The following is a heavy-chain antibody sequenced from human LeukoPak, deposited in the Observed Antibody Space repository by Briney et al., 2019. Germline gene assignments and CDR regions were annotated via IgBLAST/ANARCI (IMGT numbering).Heavy chain of an antibody. J-gene: IGHJ2*01. CDR2: ISSTSSYI. CDR1: GFTFSTYG. D-gene: IGHD6-19*01. V-gene: IGHV3-21*01. Sequence: GGSLRLSCAASGFTFSTYGMNWVRQAPGKGQEWVSYISSTSSYINYADSVKGRFTISRDNAKNSLYLQMNSLRAEDTAVYYCARTSSGWAPPQPAWYFDLWGRGTLVTVSS. CDR3: ARTSSGWAPPQPAWYFDL.